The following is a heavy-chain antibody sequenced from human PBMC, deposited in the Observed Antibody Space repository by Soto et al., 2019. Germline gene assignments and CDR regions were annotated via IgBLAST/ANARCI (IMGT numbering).Heavy chain of an antibody. J-gene: IGHJ4*02. CDR1: GFTFSSYG. Sequence: GGSLRLSCAASGFTFSSYGMSWVRQAPGRGLEWASGISSGGDSTNYADSVKGRFTISRDNSKSTLYLQMSSLRVEDTAVYYCAKDGSATVITSSFYWGQGTLVTVSS. D-gene: IGHD4-17*01. CDR2: ISSGGDST. V-gene: IGHV3-23*01. CDR3: AKDGSATVITSSFY.